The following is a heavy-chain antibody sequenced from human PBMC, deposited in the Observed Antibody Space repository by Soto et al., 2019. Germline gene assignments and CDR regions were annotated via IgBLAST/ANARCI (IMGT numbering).Heavy chain of an antibody. V-gene: IGHV4-34*01. CDR3: ARGSIAGRGVFGY. J-gene: IGHJ4*01. Sequence: PSETLSLTCGVDGGSFSGNYWTWFRQPPGKGLEWIGEINHGGSPNYNPSLKSRVIVSVHKSKNQSSLRLNSVTAADTAVYFCARGSIAGRGVFGYWGHGTQVTVSS. D-gene: IGHD6-6*01. CDR2: INHGGSP. CDR1: GGSFSGNY.